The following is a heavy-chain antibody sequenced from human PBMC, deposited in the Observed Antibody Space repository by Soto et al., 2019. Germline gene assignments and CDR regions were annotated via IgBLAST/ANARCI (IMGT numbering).Heavy chain of an antibody. CDR1: GGTFSSYG. V-gene: IGHV1-18*01. D-gene: IGHD1-7*01. J-gene: IGHJ6*01. Sequence: ASVKVSCKASGGTFSSYGISWVGQAAGQGREWMGWISAYNGNTNYAQKLQGRVTMTTDTSTSTAYMELRSLRSDDTAVYYCARDPGITGTIMGYYYYYGMDVWGQGTTVIVSS. CDR2: ISAYNGNT. CDR3: ARDPGITGTIMGYYYYYGMDV.